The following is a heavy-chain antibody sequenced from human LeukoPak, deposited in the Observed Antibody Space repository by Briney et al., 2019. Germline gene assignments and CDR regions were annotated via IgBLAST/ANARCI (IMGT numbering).Heavy chain of an antibody. D-gene: IGHD1-1*01. CDR2: ISGSGGST. Sequence: GGSLRLSCAASGFTFSSYAMSWVRQAPGKGLEWVSAISGSGGSTYYAGSVKGRFTISRDNSKNTLYLQMNSLRAEDTAVYYCAKDRLQPTGNWFDPWGQGTLVTVSS. J-gene: IGHJ5*02. CDR1: GFTFSSYA. V-gene: IGHV3-23*01. CDR3: AKDRLQPTGNWFDP.